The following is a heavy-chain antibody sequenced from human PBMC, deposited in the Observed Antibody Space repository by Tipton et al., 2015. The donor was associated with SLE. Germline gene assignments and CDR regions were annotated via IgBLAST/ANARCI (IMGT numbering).Heavy chain of an antibody. D-gene: IGHD3-10*01. Sequence: TLSLTCAVYGGSFSGYYWSWIRQPPGKGLEWIGEINHSGSTNYNASLKSRVSISIDTSKNQFSLKLSSVTAADTAVYYCARRWLGDSGAFDIWGQGTMITVCS. CDR1: GGSFSGYY. J-gene: IGHJ3*02. V-gene: IGHV4-34*01. CDR2: INHSGST. CDR3: ARRWLGDSGAFDI.